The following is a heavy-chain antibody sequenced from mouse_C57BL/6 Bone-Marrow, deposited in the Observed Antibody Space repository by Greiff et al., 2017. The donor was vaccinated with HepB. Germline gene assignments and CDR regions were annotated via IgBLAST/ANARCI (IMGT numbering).Heavy chain of an antibody. J-gene: IGHJ2*01. CDR1: GYTFTTYP. CDR2: FHPYNDDT. Sequence: VQLVESGAELVKPGASVKMSCKASGYTFTTYPIEWMKQNHGKSLEWIGNFHPYNDDTKYNEKFKGKATLTVEKSSSTVYLELSRLTSDDSAVYYCARSYYGSSYYFDYWGQGTTLTVSS. D-gene: IGHD1-1*01. CDR3: ARSYYGSSYYFDY. V-gene: IGHV1-47*01.